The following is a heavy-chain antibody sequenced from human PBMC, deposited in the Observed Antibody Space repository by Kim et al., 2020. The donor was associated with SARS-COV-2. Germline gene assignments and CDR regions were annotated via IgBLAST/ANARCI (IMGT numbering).Heavy chain of an antibody. CDR1: GFTFSTYA. J-gene: IGHJ4*02. CDR2: VIGNGVNT. Sequence: GSLRLSCAASGFTFSTYAMNWVRQAPGKGLEWVASVIGNGVNTYHAASVKGRFSISRDNSKNTLHLQMSSLRADDTAVYYCAKAPLGSCSGATCYYFDFWGQGIPVIVSS. V-gene: IGHV3-23*01. CDR3: AKAPLGSCSGATCYYFDF. D-gene: IGHD2-15*01.